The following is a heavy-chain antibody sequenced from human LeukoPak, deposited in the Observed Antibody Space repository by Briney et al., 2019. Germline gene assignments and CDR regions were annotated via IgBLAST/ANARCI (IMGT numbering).Heavy chain of an antibody. CDR2: ISSNGGST. Sequence: PGGSLRLSCAASGVTLSPYGMHWVRQAPGKGLEYVSAISSNGGSTYYANSVKGRFTISRDNSKNTLYLQMGSLRGEDMAVYYCAREVNWRFDYWGQGTLVTVSS. J-gene: IGHJ4*02. CDR1: GVTLSPYG. V-gene: IGHV3-64*01. D-gene: IGHD1-1*01. CDR3: AREVNWRFDY.